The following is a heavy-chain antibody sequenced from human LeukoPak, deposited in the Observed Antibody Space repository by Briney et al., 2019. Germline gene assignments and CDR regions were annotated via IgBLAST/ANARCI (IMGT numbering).Heavy chain of an antibody. Sequence: GGSLRLSCAASGFTFSSYAMHWVRQAPGKGLEWVAVISYDGSNKYYADSVKGRFTISRDNSKNTLYLQMNSLRAEDTAVYYCARGGADRITMIVVVIPDFDYWGQGALVTVSS. CDR2: ISYDGSNK. CDR3: ARGGADRITMIVVVIPDFDY. D-gene: IGHD3-22*01. CDR1: GFTFSSYA. V-gene: IGHV3-30*01. J-gene: IGHJ4*02.